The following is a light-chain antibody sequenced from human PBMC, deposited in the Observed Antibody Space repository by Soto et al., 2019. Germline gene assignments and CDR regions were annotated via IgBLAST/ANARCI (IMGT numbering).Light chain of an antibody. CDR3: QQLNSYPLT. CDR1: QGISSS. Sequence: DMQLTQSPSFLSASVGDRVTITCRASQGISSSLAWYQQKPGKAPKLLIYRASTLQSGVASRFSGSGSGTEFTLTISSLQPEDFATYYCQQLNSYPLTFGGGTQVEIK. V-gene: IGKV1-9*01. J-gene: IGKJ4*01. CDR2: RAS.